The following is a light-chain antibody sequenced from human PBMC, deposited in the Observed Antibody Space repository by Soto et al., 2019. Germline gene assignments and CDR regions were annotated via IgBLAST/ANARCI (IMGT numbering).Light chain of an antibody. CDR3: SSYGGYNNVV. V-gene: IGLV2-8*01. CDR2: EVN. J-gene: IGLJ1*01. CDR1: SSDVGGYNY. Sequence: QSVLTQPPSASGSPGQSVTIPCTGTSSDVGGYNYVSWFQQHPGKAPKLIIHEVNQRPAGVPDRFSGSKSANTASLTVSGLQAEAEGTYYCSSYGGYNNVVFGTG.